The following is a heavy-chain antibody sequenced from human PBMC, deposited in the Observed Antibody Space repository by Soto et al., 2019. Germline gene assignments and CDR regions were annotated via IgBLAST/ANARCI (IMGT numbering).Heavy chain of an antibody. CDR2: IIPIFGTA. Sequence: QVQLVQSGAEVKKPGSSVKVSCKASGGTFSSYAISWVRQAPGQGLEWMGGIIPIFGTANYAQKFQGRVTIXXDXSXXTAYMELSSLRSEDTAVYYCARVTLVTPRHYGMDVWGQGTTVTVSS. CDR1: GGTFSSYA. V-gene: IGHV1-69*12. D-gene: IGHD3-16*01. CDR3: ARVTLVTPRHYGMDV. J-gene: IGHJ6*02.